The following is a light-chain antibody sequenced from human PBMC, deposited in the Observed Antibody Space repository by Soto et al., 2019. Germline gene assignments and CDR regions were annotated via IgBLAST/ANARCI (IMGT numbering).Light chain of an antibody. CDR1: QSLLHSNGFHY. J-gene: IGKJ4*01. CDR3: MQLLESPPT. Sequence: EIVMTQSPLSLPVTPGEPASISCRSNQSLLHSNGFHYLDWYQQKPGQSPLLLIYLGSNRASGVPDRFSGSGAGTDCTLKSSRGEADDVGDYYCMQLLESPPTVGGGTKVEI. CDR2: LGS. V-gene: IGKV2-28*01.